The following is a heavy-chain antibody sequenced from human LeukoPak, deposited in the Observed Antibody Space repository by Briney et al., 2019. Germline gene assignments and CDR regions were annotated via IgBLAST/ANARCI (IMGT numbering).Heavy chain of an antibody. CDR2: IRYDGSNK. V-gene: IGHV3-30*02. J-gene: IGHJ6*03. Sequence: GGSLRLSCAASGFTFSNYGMHWVRQAPGKGLEWVAFIRYDGSNKYYADSVKGRFTISRDNSKNTLYLLMNSLRAEDTAVYYCARDMRTVTGGYYYYMDVWGKGTTVTVSS. CDR1: GFTFSNYG. D-gene: IGHD4-17*01. CDR3: ARDMRTVTGGYYYYMDV.